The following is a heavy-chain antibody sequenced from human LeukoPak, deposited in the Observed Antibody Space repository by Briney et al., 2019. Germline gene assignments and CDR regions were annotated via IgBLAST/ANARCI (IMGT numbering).Heavy chain of an antibody. J-gene: IGHJ4*02. CDR2: ISWNSGII. D-gene: IGHD4-17*01. Sequence: GRALRLSCAASGFTFDDYAMHWVRQAPGKGLEWVSGISWNSGIIGYADSVKGRFTISRDNAKNSLYLQMNSLRAEDTALYYCAKDSSGGDYDTFDYWGQGTLVTFSS. CDR3: AKDSSGGDYDTFDY. CDR1: GFTFDDYA. V-gene: IGHV3-9*01.